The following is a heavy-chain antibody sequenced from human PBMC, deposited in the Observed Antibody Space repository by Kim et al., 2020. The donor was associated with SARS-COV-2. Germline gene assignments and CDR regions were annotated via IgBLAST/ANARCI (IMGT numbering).Heavy chain of an antibody. CDR1: GGSISSGGYY. CDR2: IYYSGST. Sequence: SETLSLTCTVSGGSISSGGYYWSWIRQHPGKGLEWIGYIYYSGSTYYNPSLKSRVTISVDTSKNQFSLKLSSVTAADTAVYYCARGVVAAWRFNWFDPWGQGNLVTVSS. D-gene: IGHD2-15*01. V-gene: IGHV4-31*03. J-gene: IGHJ5*02. CDR3: ARGVVAAWRFNWFDP.